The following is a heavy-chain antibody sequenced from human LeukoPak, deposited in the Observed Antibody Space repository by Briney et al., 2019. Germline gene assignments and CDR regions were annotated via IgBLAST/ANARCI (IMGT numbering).Heavy chain of an antibody. V-gene: IGHV4-4*07. Sequence: PSETLSPTCSVSGVSISAYYWSWIRQPAGKGLEWIGRIYPGESIYASENTNYNPSLKSRVGMSGDTSKNQVSLKLRSVTAADTAVYYCARDPTTVTTIFDSWGQGTLVTVSS. CDR3: ARDPTTVTTIFDS. CDR1: GVSISAYY. D-gene: IGHD4-17*01. J-gene: IGHJ4*02. CDR2: IYPGESIYASENT.